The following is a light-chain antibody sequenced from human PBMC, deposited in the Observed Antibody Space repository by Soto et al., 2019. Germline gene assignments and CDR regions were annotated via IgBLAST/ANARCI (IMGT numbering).Light chain of an antibody. CDR3: MQALQTPRT. J-gene: IGKJ3*01. CDR1: QSLLYSNGYNY. V-gene: IGKV2-28*01. Sequence: DIVVTQSPLSLPVTPGEPASISCRSSQSLLYSNGYNYLDWYLQKPGQSPQLLIYLGSNRASGVPDRFSGSGSGTDFTLKISRVEAEDVGVYYFMQALQTPRTFGPGTKVDIK. CDR2: LGS.